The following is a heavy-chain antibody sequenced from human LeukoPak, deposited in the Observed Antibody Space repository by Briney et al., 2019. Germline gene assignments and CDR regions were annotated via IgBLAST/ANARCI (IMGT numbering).Heavy chain of an antibody. D-gene: IGHD1-26*01. J-gene: IGHJ4*02. V-gene: IGHV4-39*01. Sequence: GSLRLSCAASGFTFSSYGMHWIRQPPGKGLEWIGSIYYTGSTYDNPSLKSRVTISVDTSKNQFSLKLSSVTAADTAVYYCARWGGSGRAFDYWGQGTLVTVSS. CDR1: GFTFSSYG. CDR2: IYYTGST. CDR3: ARWGGSGRAFDY.